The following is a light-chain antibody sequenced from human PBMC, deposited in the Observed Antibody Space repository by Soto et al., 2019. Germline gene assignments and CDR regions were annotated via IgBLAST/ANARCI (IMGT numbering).Light chain of an antibody. Sequence: EIRMTQSPATLSVSPGDRATLSCRASQSVKTFLVWYQHRPGQAPRVLIYDASHRATGIPARFSGSGSGTDFTLTISSLEPEDAALYYCQQRSNWPPITFGQGTRLEI. J-gene: IGKJ5*01. CDR1: QSVKTF. V-gene: IGKV3-11*01. CDR3: QQRSNWPPIT. CDR2: DAS.